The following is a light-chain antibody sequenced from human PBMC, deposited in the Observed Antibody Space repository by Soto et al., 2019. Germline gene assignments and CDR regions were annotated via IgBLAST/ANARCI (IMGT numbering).Light chain of an antibody. CDR1: QSVGSY. V-gene: IGKV3-11*01. CDR3: QQRSNWPPLFT. CDR2: DAS. Sequence: EIVLTQSPATLSLSPGERATLSCRASQSVGSYLAWYQHKPAQAPRLLISDASNRATGIPARFSGSGSGTDFTLTISSLEPEDFAVYYCQQRSNWPPLFTFGPGTKVDIK. J-gene: IGKJ3*01.